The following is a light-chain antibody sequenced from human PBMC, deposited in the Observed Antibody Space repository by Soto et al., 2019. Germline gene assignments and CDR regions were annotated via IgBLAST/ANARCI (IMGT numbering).Light chain of an antibody. CDR3: QQSYSTPFT. Sequence: DIQMTQSPSSLSASVGDSVTITCRASQSISNYLNWYQQKPGKAPKLLVYAASSLQSGVPSRFSGSGSATDFTLTISSLQPEDFATYYCQQSYSTPFTFGPGTKVDIK. J-gene: IGKJ3*01. V-gene: IGKV1-39*01. CDR2: AAS. CDR1: QSISNY.